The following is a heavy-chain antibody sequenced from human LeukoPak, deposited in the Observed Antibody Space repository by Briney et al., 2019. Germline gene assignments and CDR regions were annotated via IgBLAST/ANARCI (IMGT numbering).Heavy chain of an antibody. J-gene: IGHJ4*02. Sequence: ISGSGGSTYYADSVTGRFTISRDNSKNTLYLQMNSLRAEDTAVYYCAKGDCSSTSCYPDYWGQGTLVTVSS. CDR3: AKGDCSSTSCYPDY. CDR2: ISGSGGST. D-gene: IGHD2-2*01. V-gene: IGHV3-23*01.